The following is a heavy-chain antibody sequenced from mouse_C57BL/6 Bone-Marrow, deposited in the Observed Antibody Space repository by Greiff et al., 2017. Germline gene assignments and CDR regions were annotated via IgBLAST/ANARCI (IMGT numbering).Heavy chain of an antibody. V-gene: IGHV1-72*01. CDR1: GYTFTSYW. D-gene: IGHD1-1*01. Sequence: QVQLQQSGAELVKPGASVKLSCKASGYTFTSYWMHWVKQRPGRGLEWIGRIDPNSGGTKYNEKFKSKATLTVDKPSSTAYMQLSSLTSEDSAVYYCARSPLITTVDRWYFDVWGTGTTVTVSS. J-gene: IGHJ1*03. CDR3: ARSPLITTVDRWYFDV. CDR2: IDPNSGGT.